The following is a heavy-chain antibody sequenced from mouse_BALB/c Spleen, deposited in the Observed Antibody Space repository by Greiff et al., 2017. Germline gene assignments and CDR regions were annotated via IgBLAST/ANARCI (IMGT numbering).Heavy chain of an antibody. V-gene: IGHV5-4*02. J-gene: IGHJ4*01. CDR1: GFTFSDYY. CDR3: ARGGITTATGAMDY. D-gene: IGHD1-2*01. Sequence: EVQLVESGGGLVKPGGSLKLSCAASGFTFSDYYMYWVRQTPEKRLEWVATISDGGSYTYYPDSVKGRFTISRDNAKNNLYLQMSSLKSEDTAMYYCARGGITTATGAMDYWGQGTSVTVSS. CDR2: ISDGGSYT.